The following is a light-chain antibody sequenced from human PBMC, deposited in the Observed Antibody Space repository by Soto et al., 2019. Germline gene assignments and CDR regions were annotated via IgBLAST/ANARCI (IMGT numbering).Light chain of an antibody. CDR3: QQYSDWPLT. CDR2: GVS. Sequence: EIVLTQSPATLSLSPGERATLSCRASQSVRSHLAWFQQKPGQAPRLLMYGVSTRATGMPDRFSGSGSGTEFTLIISCLQSEDFAVYYCQQYSDWPLTFGGGTRWIS. CDR1: QSVRSH. V-gene: IGKV3D-15*01. J-gene: IGKJ4*01.